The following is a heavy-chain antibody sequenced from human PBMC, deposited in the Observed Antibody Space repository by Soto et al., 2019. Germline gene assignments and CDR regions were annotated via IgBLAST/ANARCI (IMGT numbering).Heavy chain of an antibody. V-gene: IGHV4-59*01. CDR2: IYYSGST. CDR3: ASSNIAAAGSYYYGMDV. Sequence: SETLSLTCTVSGDSISSYYWSWIRQPPGKGLEWIGYIYYSGSTNYNPSLKSRVTISVDTSKNQFSLNLSSVTAADTAVYYCASSNIAAAGSYYYGMDVWGRGTTVTVSS. J-gene: IGHJ6*02. CDR1: GDSISSYY. D-gene: IGHD6-13*01.